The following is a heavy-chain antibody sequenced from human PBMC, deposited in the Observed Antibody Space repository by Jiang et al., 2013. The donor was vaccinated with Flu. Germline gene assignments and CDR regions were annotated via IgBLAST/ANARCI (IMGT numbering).Heavy chain of an antibody. CDR3: ARLGVAGTWLHRDSYFDY. D-gene: IGHD6-19*01. CDR2: IYPGDSDT. CDR1: GYSFTSYW. J-gene: IGHJ4*02. Sequence: GAEVKKPGESLKISCKGSGYSFTSYWIGWVRQMPGKGLEWMGIIYPGDSDTRYSPSFQGQVTISADKSISTAYLQWSSLKASDTAMYYCARLGVAGTWLHRDSYFDYWGQGTLVTVSS. V-gene: IGHV5-51*01.